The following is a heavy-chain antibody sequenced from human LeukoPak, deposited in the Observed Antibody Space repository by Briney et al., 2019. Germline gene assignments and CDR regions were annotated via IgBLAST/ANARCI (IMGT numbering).Heavy chain of an antibody. CDR3: ARRIVGATNFDY. J-gene: IGHJ4*02. CDR1: GYSISSGYY. CDR2: IYHSGST. V-gene: IGHV4-38-2*01. D-gene: IGHD1-26*01. Sequence: SETLSLTCAVSGYSISSGYYWGWIRQPPGKGLEWIGSIYHSGSTYYNPPLKSRVTISVDTSKNQFSLKLSSVTAADTAVYYCARRIVGATNFDYWGQGTLVTVSS.